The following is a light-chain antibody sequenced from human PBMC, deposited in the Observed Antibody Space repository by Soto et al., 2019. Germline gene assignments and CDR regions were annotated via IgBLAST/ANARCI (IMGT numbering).Light chain of an antibody. J-gene: IGKJ5*01. CDR2: DAS. CDR3: QQYGSSTIT. V-gene: IGKV3D-20*01. CDR1: KSVSSSY. Sequence: EIVLTQSPATLSLSPGKRVTLSCGASKSVSSSYLAWYQQKAGLAPRLLIYDASSRATGIPDRFSGSGSGTDYTLTISRLEPEDFAVYYCQQYGSSTITFGQGTRLEIK.